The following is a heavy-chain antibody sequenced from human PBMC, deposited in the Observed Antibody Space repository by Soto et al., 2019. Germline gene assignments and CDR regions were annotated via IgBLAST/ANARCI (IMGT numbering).Heavy chain of an antibody. CDR3: ARQGITGSYYDASDY. V-gene: IGHV4-39*01. CDR1: GGSISSSSHY. D-gene: IGHD1-26*01. CDR2: IKYSGNT. Sequence: QLQLQESGPGLVKPSETLSLTCTVSGGSISSSSHYWGWVRQPPGKGLEWIASIKYSGNTYYNPSLKSRVTISADTSETQLSLKLSTVTAADTAVYHCARQGITGSYYDASDYWGQGTLVTVTS. J-gene: IGHJ4*02.